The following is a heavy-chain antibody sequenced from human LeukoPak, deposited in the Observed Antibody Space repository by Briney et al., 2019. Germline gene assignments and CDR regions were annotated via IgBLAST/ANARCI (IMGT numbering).Heavy chain of an antibody. J-gene: IGHJ3*02. Sequence: GGSLRLSCAASGFTFSSYAMSWVRQAPGKGLEWVSGISGSGGYTYYADSVKGRVTISRDNSKNTLYLQMNSLRAEDTAVYYCAELEGRAFDIWGQGTMVTVSS. CDR3: AELEGRAFDI. CDR2: ISGSGGYT. V-gene: IGHV3-23*01. D-gene: IGHD2-15*01. CDR1: GFTFSSYA.